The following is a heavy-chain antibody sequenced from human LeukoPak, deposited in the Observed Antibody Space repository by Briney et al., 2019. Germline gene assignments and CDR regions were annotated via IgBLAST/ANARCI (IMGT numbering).Heavy chain of an antibody. CDR3: ARSLGYSYGYGFDY. V-gene: IGHV4-59*01. D-gene: IGHD5-18*01. CDR1: GGSISSYY. CDR2: IYYSGST. Sequence: PSETLSLTCTVSGGSISSYYWSWIRQPPGKGLEWIGYIYYSGSTNYNPSLKSRVTISVDTSKNQFSLKLSSVTAADPAVYYCARSLGYSYGYGFDYWGQGTLVTVSS. J-gene: IGHJ4*02.